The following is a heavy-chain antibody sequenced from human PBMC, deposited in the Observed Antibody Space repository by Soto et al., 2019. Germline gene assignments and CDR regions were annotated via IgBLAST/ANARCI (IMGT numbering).Heavy chain of an antibody. V-gene: IGHV4-4*07. J-gene: IGHJ6*02. CDR1: GGSISSYC. Sequence: WETLSLTCTVSGGSISSYCWSWIRQPAGKGLEWIGRIYTSGSTNYNPSLKSRVTMSVDTSKNQFPLKLSSVTAADTAVYYCARGPMTTVTTAADYYYYGMDVWGQGTTVTVSS. CDR2: IYTSGST. D-gene: IGHD4-4*01. CDR3: ARGPMTTVTTAADYYYYGMDV.